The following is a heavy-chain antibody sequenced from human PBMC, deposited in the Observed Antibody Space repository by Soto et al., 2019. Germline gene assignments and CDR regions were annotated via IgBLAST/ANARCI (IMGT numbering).Heavy chain of an antibody. D-gene: IGHD2-15*01. CDR2: ISGSGGTT. V-gene: IGHV3-23*01. J-gene: IGHJ6*02. CDR3: ARYWRPISFTIRSGMDV. CDR1: GFTFSNYA. Sequence: EVQLLESGAGLVQPGGSLSLSCVASGFTFSNYAMSWVRQAPREGLKWVSTISGSGGTTYYADSVKGLFTVTRDNSKNTLYLKVNSLRAEDSAKYYSARYWRPISFTIRSGMDVWGQGTRVTVSS.